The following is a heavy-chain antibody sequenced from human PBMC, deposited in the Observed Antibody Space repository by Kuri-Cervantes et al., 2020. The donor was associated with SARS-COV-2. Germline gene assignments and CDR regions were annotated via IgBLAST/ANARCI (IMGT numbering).Heavy chain of an antibody. CDR3: ARFGSQEDGYNSGNY. V-gene: IGHV1-69*06. CDR2: IILIFGTA. CDR1: GGTFSSYA. D-gene: IGHD5-24*01. Sequence: SVKVSCKASGGTFSSYAISWVRQAPGQGLEWMGGIILIFGTANYAQKFQGRVTITADKSTSTAYMELRSLRSEDTAVYYCARFGSQEDGYNSGNYWGKGTLVTVSS. J-gene: IGHJ4*02.